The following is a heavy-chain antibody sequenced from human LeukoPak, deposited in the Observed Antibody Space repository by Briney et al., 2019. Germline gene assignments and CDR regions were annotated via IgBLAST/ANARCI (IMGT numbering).Heavy chain of an antibody. D-gene: IGHD1-26*01. CDR1: GFTFRNNA. CDR2: TSTSGGSA. CDR3: ARYSGSYYYPPAWDL. V-gene: IGHV3-23*01. J-gene: IGHJ4*02. Sequence: GGSLRLSCAASGFTFRNNAMSWVRQAPGKGLEGVSATSTSGGSAYYADSVKGRFTISRDNSKNTLYLQMDSLRADDTAVYYCARYSGSYYYPPAWDLWGQGTLVTVSS.